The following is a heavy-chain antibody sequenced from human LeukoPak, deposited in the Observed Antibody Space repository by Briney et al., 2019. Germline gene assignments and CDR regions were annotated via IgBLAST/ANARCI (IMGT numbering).Heavy chain of an antibody. D-gene: IGHD5-12*01. CDR2: INPSGGST. CDR3: ARSGSKLSGRFDP. J-gene: IGHJ5*02. V-gene: IGHV1-46*01. Sequence: GASVKVSCKASGYTFTSYYMHWVRQAPGQGLEWMGIINPSGGSTSYAQKLQGRVTMTTDTSTSTAYMELRSLRSDDTAVYYCARSGSKLSGRFDPWGQGTLVTVSS. CDR1: GYTFTSYY.